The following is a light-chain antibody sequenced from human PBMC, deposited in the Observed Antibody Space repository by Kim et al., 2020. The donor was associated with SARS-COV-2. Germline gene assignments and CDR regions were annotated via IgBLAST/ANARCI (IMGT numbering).Light chain of an antibody. Sequence: DIQMTQSPSSLSASVGDRVTIACRASHSISNYLNWYQQKPGKAPNLLIYAASSLQGGVPSRFSGSGSGTDFTLTISTLQPEDFAPYYCHQSHTAPSLTFGGGTKVGIK. CDR2: AAS. CDR1: HSISNY. CDR3: HQSHTAPSLT. J-gene: IGKJ4*01. V-gene: IGKV1-39*01.